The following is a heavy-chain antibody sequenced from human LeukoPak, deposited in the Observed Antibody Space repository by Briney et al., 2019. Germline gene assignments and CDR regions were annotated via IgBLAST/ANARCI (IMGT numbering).Heavy chain of an antibody. CDR2: IYTSGST. J-gene: IGHJ4*02. Sequence: SETLSLTCTVSGGSISSGRYYWSWIRQPAGKGLEWIGRIYTSGSTNYNPSLKSRVTISVDTSKNQFSLKLSSVTAADTAVYYCVTVGATAFDYWGQGTLVTVSS. D-gene: IGHD1-26*01. V-gene: IGHV4-61*02. CDR1: GGSISSGRYY. CDR3: VTVGATAFDY.